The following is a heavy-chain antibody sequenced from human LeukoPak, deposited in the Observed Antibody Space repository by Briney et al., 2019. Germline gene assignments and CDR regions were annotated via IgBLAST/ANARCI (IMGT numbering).Heavy chain of an antibody. Sequence: GRSLRLSCAASGFTFSSYAMSWVRQAPGKGLEWVSAISGSGGSTYYADSVKGRFTISRDNSKNTLYLQMNSLRAEDTAVYYCAKDLGWELGGYYFDYWGQGTLVTVSS. J-gene: IGHJ4*02. CDR2: ISGSGGST. V-gene: IGHV3-23*01. CDR1: GFTFSSYA. D-gene: IGHD1-26*01. CDR3: AKDLGWELGGYYFDY.